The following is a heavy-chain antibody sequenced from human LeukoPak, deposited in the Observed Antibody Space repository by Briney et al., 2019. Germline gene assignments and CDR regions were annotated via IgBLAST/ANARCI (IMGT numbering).Heavy chain of an antibody. D-gene: IGHD2-2*01. V-gene: IGHV1-2*02. CDR2: INPNSGGT. CDR1: GYTFTGYY. Sequence: GASVTVSCKASGYTFTGYYMHWVRQAPGQGLEWMGWINPNSGGTNYAQKFQGRVTMTRDTSISTAYMELSRLRSDDTAVYYCARVSVVPAATVVRYFDYWGQGTLVTVSS. CDR3: ARVSVVPAATVVRYFDY. J-gene: IGHJ4*02.